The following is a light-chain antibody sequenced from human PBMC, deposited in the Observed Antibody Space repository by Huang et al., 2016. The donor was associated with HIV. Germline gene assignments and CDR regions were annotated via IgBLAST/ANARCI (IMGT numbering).Light chain of an antibody. V-gene: IGKV3D-20*01. CDR2: DAS. CDR1: QSVSSRY. Sequence: EIVLTQSPASLSLSPGESAMLSCGASQSVSSRYLAWFQQKPGLPPRLLIYDASVRAPGIPDRCSGGGSGTDFTLTSSRLEPEDCAVYYCQQDSSSAYTFGQGTKLEIK. CDR3: QQDSSSAYT. J-gene: IGKJ2*01.